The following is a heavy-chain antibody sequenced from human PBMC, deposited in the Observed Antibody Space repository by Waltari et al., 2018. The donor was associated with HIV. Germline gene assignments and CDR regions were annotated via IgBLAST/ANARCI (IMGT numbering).Heavy chain of an antibody. V-gene: IGHV4-59*08. CDR3: ARHGSWIGYFDY. D-gene: IGHD3-10*01. CDR1: GGSISSYY. J-gene: IGHJ4*02. CDR2: IYYSGST. Sequence: QVQLQESGPGLVKPSETLSLTCTVSGGSISSYYWSWIRQPPGKGLEWIGYIYYSGSTNYNPSLKSRVTISVDTSKNQFSLKLSSVTAADTAVYYCARHGSWIGYFDYWGQGTLVTVSS.